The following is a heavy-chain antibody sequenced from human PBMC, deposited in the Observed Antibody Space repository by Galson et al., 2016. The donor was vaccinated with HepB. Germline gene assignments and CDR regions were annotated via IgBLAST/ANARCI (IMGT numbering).Heavy chain of an antibody. CDR1: GFAFGRRA. V-gene: IGHV3-23*01. CDR3: VKGGYYDRKGFDY. D-gene: IGHD3-22*01. CDR2: IRSAGDIT. J-gene: IGHJ4*02. Sequence: SLRLSCAASGFAFGRRALSWVRQAPGKRLEWVSVIRSAGDITYYADSVKGRFTISRDNSKNTLYLQMSSLRPEDTAVYYCVKGGYYDRKGFDYWGQGTLVTVSS.